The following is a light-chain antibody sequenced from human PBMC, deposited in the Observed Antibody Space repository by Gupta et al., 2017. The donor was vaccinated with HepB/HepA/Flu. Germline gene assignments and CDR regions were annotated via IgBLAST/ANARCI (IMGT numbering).Light chain of an antibody. V-gene: IGLV2-8*01. CDR3: SSYAGSDRYVV. J-gene: IGLJ2*01. CDR2: EVT. CDR1: SSDVGCYKY. Sequence: QSALSLPPSASGSPRQSVTNSCPGTSSDVGCYKYVYCSQQHPGQAPKLIICEVTKRPSGGPDRFSGSKSGNTAALTVSGLQNDDEADYYCSSYAGSDRYVVFGGGTKLTVL.